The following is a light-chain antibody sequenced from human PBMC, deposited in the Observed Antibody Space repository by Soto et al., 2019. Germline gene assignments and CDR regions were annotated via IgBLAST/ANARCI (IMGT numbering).Light chain of an antibody. V-gene: IGKV3-20*01. CDR3: QQYGTSPST. J-gene: IGKJ1*01. Sequence: EIVLTQSTGTLSLSPGERATLSCRASQSVRSSYLAWYQQKLGQAPRLLIYGVSNRATGIPDRFSGSGSGTDFTLTISRRESEDFAVYYCQQYGTSPSTFGQGTKVEIK. CDR2: GVS. CDR1: QSVRSSY.